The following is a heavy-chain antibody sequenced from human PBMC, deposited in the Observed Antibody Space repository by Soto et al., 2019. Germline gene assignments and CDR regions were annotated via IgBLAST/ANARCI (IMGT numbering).Heavy chain of an antibody. CDR2: ISYDGSNI. CDR1: GFTFSSYA. J-gene: IGHJ3*02. Sequence: GGSLRLSCAASGFTFSSYAMHWVRQAPGRGLEWVAVISYDGSNIYYADSVKGRFTISRDNSKNTLYLQMNSLRAEDTAAHYCARDSRATGAGAFDIWGLGTMVTVSS. D-gene: IGHD1-26*01. V-gene: IGHV3-30-3*01. CDR3: ARDSRATGAGAFDI.